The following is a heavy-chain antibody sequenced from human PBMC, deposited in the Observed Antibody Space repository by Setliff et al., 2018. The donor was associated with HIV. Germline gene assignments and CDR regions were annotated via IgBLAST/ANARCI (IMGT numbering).Heavy chain of an antibody. D-gene: IGHD3-10*01. CDR1: GLSVSRGSYY. V-gene: IGHV4-39*07. Sequence: SETLSLTCTVSGLSVSRGSYYWGWMRQPPGQGLEWIGSIYYSASTYYNPSLTSPVTISLDTSNNKFSISPPSVTAADTALSACARGAPYGSGSHRWNTWGQGTLVTVSS. J-gene: IGHJ5*02. CDR2: IYYSAST. CDR3: ARGAPYGSGSHRWNT.